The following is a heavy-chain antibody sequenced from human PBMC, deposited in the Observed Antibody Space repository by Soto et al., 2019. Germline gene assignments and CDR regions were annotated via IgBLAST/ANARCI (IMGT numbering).Heavy chain of an antibody. CDR3: ARGIHYYDSSGYYPNDY. D-gene: IGHD3-22*01. V-gene: IGHV1-8*01. CDR2: MNPNSGNT. J-gene: IGHJ4*02. CDR1: GYTFTSYD. Sequence: QVQLVQSGAEVKKPGASVKVSCKASGYTFTSYDINWVRQATGQGLEWMGWMNPNSGNTGYAQKFQGRVTMTRNTSINTAYMELSSLRSEDTAVYYCARGIHYYDSSGYYPNDYWGQGTLVTVSS.